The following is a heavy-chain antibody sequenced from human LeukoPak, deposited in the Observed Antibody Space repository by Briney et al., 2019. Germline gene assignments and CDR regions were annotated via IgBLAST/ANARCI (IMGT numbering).Heavy chain of an antibody. CDR1: GYDFSTHW. CDR2: IYPADPDV. Sequence: GESLKISCKTSGYDFSTHWIGWVRQVPGKGLEWMGVIYPADPDVRYSPSFQGQVTISADNPTGTAYLQWSSLKASDTAMYYCARLTSSTYDFDYWGQGTLVTVSS. D-gene: IGHD5/OR15-5a*01. J-gene: IGHJ4*02. CDR3: ARLTSSTYDFDY. V-gene: IGHV5-51*01.